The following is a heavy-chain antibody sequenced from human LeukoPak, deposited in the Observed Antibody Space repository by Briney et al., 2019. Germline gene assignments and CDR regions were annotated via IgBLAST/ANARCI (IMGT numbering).Heavy chain of an antibody. J-gene: IGHJ4*02. CDR1: GGSVSSGSYY. D-gene: IGHD3-22*01. Sequence: SETLSLTCTVSGGSVSSGSYYWSWIRQPPGKGLEWIGYIYYSGSTKYNPSLKSRVAISVDTSKNQFSLKLSSVTAADTAVYYCARDTTNVYYYDTSGYDHWGQGTLVTVSS. V-gene: IGHV4-61*01. CDR3: ARDTTNVYYYDTSGYDH. CDR2: IYYSGST.